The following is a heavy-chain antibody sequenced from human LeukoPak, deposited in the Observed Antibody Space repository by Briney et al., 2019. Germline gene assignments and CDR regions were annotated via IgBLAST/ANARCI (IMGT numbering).Heavy chain of an antibody. CDR3: AKDRRGYSGYADY. CDR2: ISGSGGST. J-gene: IGHJ4*02. Sequence: GGSLRLSCAASGFTFSSYAMSWVRQAPGKGLEWVSAISGSGGSTYYADSVKGRFTISRDNSKNTLYQQMNSLRAEDTAVYYCAKDRRGYSGYADYWGQGTLVTVSS. V-gene: IGHV3-23*01. D-gene: IGHD5-12*01. CDR1: GFTFSSYA.